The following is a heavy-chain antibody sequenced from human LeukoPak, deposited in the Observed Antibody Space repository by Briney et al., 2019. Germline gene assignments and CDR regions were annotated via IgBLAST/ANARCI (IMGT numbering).Heavy chain of an antibody. D-gene: IGHD3-22*01. Sequence: SETLSLTCTVSGGSISSYYWRWIRQPAGKGLEWIGRIYTSGSTNYNPSLKSRVTMSVDTSKNQFSLKLSSVTAADTAVYYCARRSHYYDSSGYAVGAFDIWGQGTMVTVSS. V-gene: IGHV4-4*07. J-gene: IGHJ3*02. CDR2: IYTSGST. CDR1: GGSISSYY. CDR3: ARRSHYYDSSGYAVGAFDI.